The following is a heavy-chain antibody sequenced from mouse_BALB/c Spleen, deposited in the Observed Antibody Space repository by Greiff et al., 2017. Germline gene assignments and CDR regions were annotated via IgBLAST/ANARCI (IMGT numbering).Heavy chain of an antibody. D-gene: IGHD1-3*01. CDR1: GFTFSNYW. V-gene: IGHV6-6*02. CDR3: TRRSGNLDY. Sequence: EVQLQQSGGGLVQPGGSMKLSCVASGFTFSNYWMNWVRQSPEKGLEWVAEIRLKSNNYATHYAESVKGRFTISRDDSKSSVYLQMNNLRAEDTGIYYCTRRSGNLDYWGQGTTLTVSS. J-gene: IGHJ2*01. CDR2: IRLKSNNYAT.